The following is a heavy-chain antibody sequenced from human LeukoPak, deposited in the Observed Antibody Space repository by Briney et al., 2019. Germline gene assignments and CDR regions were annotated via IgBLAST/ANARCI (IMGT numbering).Heavy chain of an antibody. D-gene: IGHD2-2*01. Sequence: SETLSLTCTVSGGSISSYYWSWIRQPAGKGLEWIGRIYTSGSTNYNPSLNSRVTISVDKSKNQFSLKLSSVTAADTAVYYCARDSVVVPAATSYYYYYMDVWGKGTTVTVSS. J-gene: IGHJ6*03. CDR3: ARDSVVVPAATSYYYYYMDV. V-gene: IGHV4-4*07. CDR2: IYTSGST. CDR1: GGSISSYY.